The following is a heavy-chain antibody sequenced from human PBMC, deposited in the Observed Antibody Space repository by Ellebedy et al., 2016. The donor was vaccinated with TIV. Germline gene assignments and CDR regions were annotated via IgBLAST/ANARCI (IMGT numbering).Heavy chain of an antibody. CDR2: INPNSGGT. CDR1: GYTFTGYY. J-gene: IGHJ5*02. D-gene: IGHD6-19*01. CDR3: ARQRDSSGWYWFDP. Sequence: ASVKVSCKASGYTFTGYYMHWVRQAPGQGLEWMGWINPNSGGTNYAQKFQGRVTMTRDTSISTAYMELSRLRSDDTAVYYCARQRDSSGWYWFDPWGQGTLVTVSS. V-gene: IGHV1-2*02.